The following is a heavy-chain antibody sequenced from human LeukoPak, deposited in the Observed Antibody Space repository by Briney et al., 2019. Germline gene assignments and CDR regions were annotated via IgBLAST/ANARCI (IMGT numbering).Heavy chain of an antibody. Sequence: ASVKVSCKASGYTFTNHPMHWVRQAPGQGLEWMGWINHNSGDTNYVQKFQGRVTMTRDPSISTAYMELSGLRADDTAVYYCARERYTAYGNFDYWGQGTQVTVSS. CDR1: GYTFTNHP. J-gene: IGHJ4*02. CDR3: ARERYTAYGNFDY. D-gene: IGHD5-12*01. V-gene: IGHV1-2*02. CDR2: INHNSGDT.